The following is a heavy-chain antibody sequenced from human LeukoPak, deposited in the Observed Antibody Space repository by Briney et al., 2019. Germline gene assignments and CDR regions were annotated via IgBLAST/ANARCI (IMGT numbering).Heavy chain of an antibody. V-gene: IGHV4-61*02. Sequence: PSQTLSLTCSVSGVSISSNNYFWTWIRQPAGKGLEYIGRFYTTGTINYNPALKSRVTISPDTSKNQFFLKLTSVTAADTAVHYCVRGVRVPNTTGYFDPWGQGTLVTVSS. D-gene: IGHD4-17*01. CDR1: GVSISSNNYF. J-gene: IGHJ5*02. CDR2: FYTTGTI. CDR3: VRGVRVPNTTGYFDP.